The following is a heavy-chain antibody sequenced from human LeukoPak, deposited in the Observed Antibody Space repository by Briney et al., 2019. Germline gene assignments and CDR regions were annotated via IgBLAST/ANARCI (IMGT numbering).Heavy chain of an antibody. CDR1: GYTFTSYG. D-gene: IGHD2-15*01. Sequence: VKVSCKASGYTFTSYGISWVRQAPGQGLEWMGWISAYNGNTNYAQKLQGRVTMTTDTPTSTAYMELRSLRSDDTAVYYCARGTVVYYYYGMDVWGQGTTVTVSS. V-gene: IGHV1-18*01. CDR2: ISAYNGNT. J-gene: IGHJ6*02. CDR3: ARGTVVYYYYGMDV.